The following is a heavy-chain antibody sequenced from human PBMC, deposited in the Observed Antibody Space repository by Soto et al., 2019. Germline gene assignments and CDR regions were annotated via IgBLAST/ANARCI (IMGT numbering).Heavy chain of an antibody. D-gene: IGHD2-15*01. CDR3: ARDVVVAATPSYWFDP. V-gene: IGHV4-34*01. CDR2: INHRGST. CDR1: GGSFSGYY. J-gene: IGHJ5*02. Sequence: SETLSLTCAVYGGSFSGYYWSWIRQPPGKGLEWIGEINHRGSTNYNPSLKSRVTISVDTSKNQFSLKLSSVTAADTAVYYCARDVVVAATPSYWFDPWGQGTLVTVSS.